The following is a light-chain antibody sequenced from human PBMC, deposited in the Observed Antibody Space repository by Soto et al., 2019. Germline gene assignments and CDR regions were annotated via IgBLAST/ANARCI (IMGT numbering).Light chain of an antibody. CDR1: QSVPSNF. Sequence: EIVLTQSPGTLSLSPGERATLSCRASQSVPSNFLAWYQQKPGQAPILLIYGVSRRPTGIPDRFSGSGSGTDFTLTISRLEPEDFAVYYCQQYDSSWTFGQGTKVEIK. CDR3: QQYDSSWT. J-gene: IGKJ1*01. V-gene: IGKV3-20*01. CDR2: GVS.